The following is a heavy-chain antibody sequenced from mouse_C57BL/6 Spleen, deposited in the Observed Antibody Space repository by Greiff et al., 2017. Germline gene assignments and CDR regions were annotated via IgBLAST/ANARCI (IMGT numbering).Heavy chain of an antibody. V-gene: IGHV10-3*01. CDR2: IRSKSSNYAT. J-gene: IGHJ3*01. CDR1: GFTFNTYA. Sequence: EVQLVESGGGLAQPKGSLKLSCAASGFTFNTYAMHWVRQAPGKGLEWVARIRSKSSNYATYYADSVKDRFTISRDDSQSMLYLQMNNLKTEDTAMYYCVWDYDEEVWFAYWGQGTLVTVSA. D-gene: IGHD2-4*01. CDR3: VWDYDEEVWFAY.